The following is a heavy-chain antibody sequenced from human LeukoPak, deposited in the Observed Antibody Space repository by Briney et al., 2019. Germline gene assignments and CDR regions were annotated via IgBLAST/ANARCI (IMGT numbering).Heavy chain of an antibody. CDR2: ISSSSSYI. CDR3: AREEHSSGWYVFPMDY. J-gene: IGHJ4*02. Sequence: GGSLSFSGAASGFTFSSYSMNWVRQAQGKGLEWVSSISSSSSYIYYADSVKGRFTISRDNAKNSLYLQMNSLRAEDTAVYYCAREEHSSGWYVFPMDYWGQGTLVTVSS. D-gene: IGHD6-19*01. CDR1: GFTFSSYS. V-gene: IGHV3-21*01.